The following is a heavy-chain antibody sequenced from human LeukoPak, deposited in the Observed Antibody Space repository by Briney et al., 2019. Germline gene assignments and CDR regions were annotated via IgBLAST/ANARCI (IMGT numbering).Heavy chain of an antibody. CDR1: GFTFSSYG. CDR3: AREDTAMVYGMDV. D-gene: IGHD5-18*01. V-gene: IGHV3-33*01. Sequence: GRSLRLSCAASGFTFSSYGMHWVRQAPGKGLEWVAVTWYDGSNKYYADSVKGRFTISRDNSKNTLYLQMNSLRAEDTAVYYCAREDTAMVYGMDVWGQGTTVTVSS. J-gene: IGHJ6*02. CDR2: TWYDGSNK.